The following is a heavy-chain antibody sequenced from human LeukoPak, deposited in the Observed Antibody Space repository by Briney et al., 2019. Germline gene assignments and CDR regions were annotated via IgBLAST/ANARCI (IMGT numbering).Heavy chain of an antibody. Sequence: ASVEVSCKASGYTFTGYDINWVRQAPGQGLEWMGGIIPIFGTANYAQKFQGRVTITTDESTSTAYMELSSLRSEDTAVYYCARQWGYSNYHHGVFDYWGQGTLVTVSS. D-gene: IGHD4-11*01. J-gene: IGHJ4*02. CDR3: ARQWGYSNYHHGVFDY. CDR1: GYTFTGYD. V-gene: IGHV1-69*05. CDR2: IIPIFGTA.